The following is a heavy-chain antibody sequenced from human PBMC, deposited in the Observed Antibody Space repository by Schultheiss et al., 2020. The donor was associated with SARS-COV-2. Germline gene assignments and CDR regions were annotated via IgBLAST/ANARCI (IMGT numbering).Heavy chain of an antibody. CDR3: ARNYGDVWYFDL. V-gene: IGHV4-38-2*02. Sequence: SETLSLTCTVSGYSISSGYYWGWIRQPPGKGLEWIGSIYHSGSTYYNPSLKSRVTISVDTSKNQFSLKLSSVTAADTAVYYCARNYGDVWYFDLWGRGTLVTVSS. CDR1: GYSISSGYY. J-gene: IGHJ2*01. CDR2: IYHSGST. D-gene: IGHD4-17*01.